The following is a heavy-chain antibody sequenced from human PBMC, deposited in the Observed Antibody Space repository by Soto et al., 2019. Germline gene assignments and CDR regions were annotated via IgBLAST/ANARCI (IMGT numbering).Heavy chain of an antibody. D-gene: IGHD6-6*01. V-gene: IGHV3-7*01. CDR2: IKPDGSET. J-gene: IGHJ4*02. CDR1: GFTFSGYW. Sequence: EVQLVESGGGLVQPGGSLRLSCAPSGFTFSGYWMTWVRQAPGKGLEWVANIKPDGSETYHVDSVKGRFTISRDNAKNSLYLQRNSLRAEDTAVYYCARDRPRSTSWGQGTLVSVCS. CDR3: ARDRPRSTS.